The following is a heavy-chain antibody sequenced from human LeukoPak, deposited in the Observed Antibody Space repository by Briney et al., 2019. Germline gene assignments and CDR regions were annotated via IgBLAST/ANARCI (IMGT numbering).Heavy chain of an antibody. CDR1: GFPFSSYW. CDR3: TRVGYIDEGIDY. V-gene: IGHV3-7*04. D-gene: IGHD5-24*01. Sequence: GGTLRLSCVASGFPFSSYWMTWVSQAPGKGLEWVANIKQDGSKKSYVDSVKGRFTISRDNAKNSLYLQMNSLRAEDTAIYYCTRVGYIDEGIDYWGQGTLVTVSS. J-gene: IGHJ4*02. CDR2: IKQDGSKK.